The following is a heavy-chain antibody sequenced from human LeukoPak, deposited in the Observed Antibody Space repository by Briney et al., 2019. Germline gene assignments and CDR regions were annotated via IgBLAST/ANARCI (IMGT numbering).Heavy chain of an antibody. Sequence: SETLSLTCTVSGGSISNYYWSWIRQPPGKGLEWIGYIYYSGSTYYNPSLKSRVTISVDTSKNQFSLKLSSVTAADTAVYYCARDGGYYDSSGYYRTSTDAFDIWGQGTMVTVSS. V-gene: IGHV4-59*12. CDR3: ARDGGYYDSSGYYRTSTDAFDI. CDR1: GGSISNYY. CDR2: IYYSGST. D-gene: IGHD3-22*01. J-gene: IGHJ3*02.